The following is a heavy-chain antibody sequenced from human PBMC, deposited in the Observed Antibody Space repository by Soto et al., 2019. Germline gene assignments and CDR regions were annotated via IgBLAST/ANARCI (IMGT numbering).Heavy chain of an antibody. V-gene: IGHV3-30*18. CDR3: AKEGAFATWYLDL. CDR1: GFSFSTYG. CDR2: VGDTGEVK. D-gene: IGHD3-10*01. J-gene: IGHJ2*01. Sequence: QVQLVESGGGVVQPGKSLGLSCAASGFSFSTYGMHWVRQAPGKGLEWLAVVGDTGEVKYYADSVKGRFTTSRDNSKETLYLQMNSLRPEDTAVYYCAKEGAFATWYLDLWGRGTLVTVSS.